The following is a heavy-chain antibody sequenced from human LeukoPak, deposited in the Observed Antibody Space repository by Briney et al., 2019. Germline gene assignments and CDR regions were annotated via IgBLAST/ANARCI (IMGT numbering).Heavy chain of an antibody. CDR2: FDPEDGET. CDR3: ATDANYYDSSGYYRD. CDR1: GYTLTELS. Sequence: ASVKVSCKVSGYTLTELSMHWVRQAPGKGLEWMRGFDPEDGETIYAQKFQGRVTMTEDTSTDTAYMELSSLRSEDTAVYYCATDANYYDSSGYYRDWGQGTLVTVSS. J-gene: IGHJ4*02. V-gene: IGHV1-24*01. D-gene: IGHD3-22*01.